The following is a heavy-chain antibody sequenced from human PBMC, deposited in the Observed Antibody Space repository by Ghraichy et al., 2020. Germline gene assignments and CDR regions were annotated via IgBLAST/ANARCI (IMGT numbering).Heavy chain of an antibody. CDR2: IHSDSSSP. V-gene: IGHV3-11*03. J-gene: IGHJ4*02. CDR3: ASTGRDGYRPLEY. D-gene: IGHD5-24*01. CDR1: GFTFSDYH. Sequence: LSLTCAGSGFTFSDYHMSWIRQAPGKGQEWVAYIHSDSSSPNYADSVRGRFTVSRDNAKNSLYLQMNSLRAEDTAVYYCASTGRDGYRPLEYWGQGTLVTVSS.